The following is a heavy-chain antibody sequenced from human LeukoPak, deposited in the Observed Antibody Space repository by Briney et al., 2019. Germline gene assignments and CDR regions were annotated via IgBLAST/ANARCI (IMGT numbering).Heavy chain of an antibody. V-gene: IGHV3-23*01. D-gene: IGHD3-9*01. J-gene: IGHJ4*02. CDR1: GFSFGSFV. CDR3: AKGRYSLYD. Sequence: GGSLRLSCAASGFSFGSFVINWVRQAPGKGLEWVPSISAGGGYTSYADSVKGRFTISRDNSKNTLYLQMNSLRAEDTAVYYCAKGRYSLYDWGQGTLITVSS. CDR2: ISAGGGYT.